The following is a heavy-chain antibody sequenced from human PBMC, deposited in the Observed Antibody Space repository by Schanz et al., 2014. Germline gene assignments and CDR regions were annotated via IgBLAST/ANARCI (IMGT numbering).Heavy chain of an antibody. CDR3: ARDEGRDGYNLAFDV. V-gene: IGHV3-30*14. Sequence: QVQLVESGGGVVQPGRSLRLSCAASGFTFSSYAMHWVRQAPGKGLEWVAVISYDGSTKYYADSVKGRFTISRDNSKNTLFLQMNSLRPEDTALYFCARDEGRDGYNLAFDVWGQGTLVTVSS. CDR1: GFTFSSYA. J-gene: IGHJ3*01. D-gene: IGHD5-12*01. CDR2: ISYDGSTK.